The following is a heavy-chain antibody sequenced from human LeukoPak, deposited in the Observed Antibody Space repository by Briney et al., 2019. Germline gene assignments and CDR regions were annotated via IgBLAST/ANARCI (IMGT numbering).Heavy chain of an antibody. V-gene: IGHV3-23*01. CDR3: AKEVTGIAAAGPTDY. D-gene: IGHD6-13*01. Sequence: GGSLRLSCAASGFTVSSNYMSWVRQAPGKGLEWVSVISGSGGSTYYADSVKGRFTISRDNSKNTLYLQMNSLRAEDTAVYYCAKEVTGIAAAGPTDYWGQGTLVTVSS. CDR2: ISGSGGST. CDR1: GFTVSSNY. J-gene: IGHJ4*02.